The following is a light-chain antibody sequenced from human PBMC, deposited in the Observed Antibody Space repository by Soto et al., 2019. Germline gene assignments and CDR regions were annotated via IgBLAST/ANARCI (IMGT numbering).Light chain of an antibody. V-gene: IGLV2-14*01. Sequence: QSALTQPASESGCPGQSITISCTGTSSDVGGYNYVSWYQQHPGKAPKLMIYDVSNRPSGVSNRFSGSKSGNTASLTISGLQAEDEADYYCSSYTSSSIYVFGTGTKVTVL. J-gene: IGLJ1*01. CDR1: SSDVGGYNY. CDR2: DVS. CDR3: SSYTSSSIYV.